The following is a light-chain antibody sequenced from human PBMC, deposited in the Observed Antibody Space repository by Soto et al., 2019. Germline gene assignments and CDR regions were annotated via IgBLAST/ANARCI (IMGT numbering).Light chain of an antibody. J-gene: IGKJ1*01. CDR1: QSVSSS. V-gene: IGKV3-15*01. CDR3: QQYNNWPRT. CDR2: GTS. Sequence: EIVMTQSPATLSVSPGDRATLSCRASQSVSSSLAWYQQKPGQAPSLLIYGTSSRATGIPARFSGSGSGTEFTLTISSLQSEDFAVYYCQQYNNWPRTFGQGTKVEIK.